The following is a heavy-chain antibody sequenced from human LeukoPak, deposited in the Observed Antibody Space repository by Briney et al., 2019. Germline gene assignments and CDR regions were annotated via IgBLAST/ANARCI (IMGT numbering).Heavy chain of an antibody. J-gene: IGHJ4*02. CDR1: GFTFSNYW. CDR2: IKTDGSST. D-gene: IGHD5-18*01. V-gene: IGHV3-74*01. Sequence: GGSLRLSCAASGFTFSNYWTHWVRQAPGKGLVWVSRIKTDGSSTSYADSVKGRFTISRDNAKNTMYLQMNRLRVEDTAVYYCVSDTALGYWGQGTLVTVSS. CDR3: VSDTALGY.